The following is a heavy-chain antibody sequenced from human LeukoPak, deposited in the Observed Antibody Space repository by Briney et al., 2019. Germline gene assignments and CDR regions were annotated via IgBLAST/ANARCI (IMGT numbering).Heavy chain of an antibody. CDR3: ARRITIFGVVITLGY. CDR2: MNPNSGNT. D-gene: IGHD3-3*01. Sequence: GASVTVSFTSSGYTFTIYDINWVRQAPGQGLEWMGWMNPNSGNTGYAQKFQGRVTITRNTSISTAYLELSSLRSEDTAVYYCARRITIFGVVITLGYWGQGTLVTVSS. CDR1: GYTFTIYD. V-gene: IGHV1-8*03. J-gene: IGHJ4*02.